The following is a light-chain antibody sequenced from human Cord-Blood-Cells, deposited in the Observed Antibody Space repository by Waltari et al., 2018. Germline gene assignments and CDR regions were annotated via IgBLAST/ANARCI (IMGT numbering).Light chain of an antibody. CDR3: QLYNSYST. Sequence: DMQMTQSPSTLSASVGDRVTITCRASQSISSWLAWYQQKPGKAPKLLIYKASSLESGVPSRFSGSGSGTEFTLTISSLQPDDFATYYCQLYNSYSTFGPGTKVDIK. V-gene: IGKV1-5*03. CDR2: KAS. CDR1: QSISSW. J-gene: IGKJ3*01.